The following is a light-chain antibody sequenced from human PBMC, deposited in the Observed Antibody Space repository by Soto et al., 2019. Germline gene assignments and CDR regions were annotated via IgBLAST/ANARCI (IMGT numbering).Light chain of an antibody. V-gene: IGKV1-39*01. Sequence: DIQMTQSPSSLSASVGDSVTITCRASQSISSYLNWYQQKPGKPPNLLIYTASNLESGVPSRFSGSGSGTHFTLTISSLQPEDFATYYCQQSDSTPLTFGGGTKVDI. CDR1: QSISSY. CDR3: QQSDSTPLT. CDR2: TAS. J-gene: IGKJ4*01.